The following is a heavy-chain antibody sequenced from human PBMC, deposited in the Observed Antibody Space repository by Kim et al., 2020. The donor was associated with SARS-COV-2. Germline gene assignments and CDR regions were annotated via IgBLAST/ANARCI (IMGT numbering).Heavy chain of an antibody. CDR1: GGSISSSSYY. V-gene: IGHV4-39*01. D-gene: IGHD3-22*01. CDR3: ARRPTTYDSSGYWDY. Sequence: SETLSLTCTVSGGSISSSSYYWGWIRQPPGKGLEWIGSIYYSGSTYYNPSLKSRVTISVDTSKNQFSLKLSSVTAADTAVYYCARRPTTYDSSGYWDYWGQGTLVTVSS. CDR2: IYYSGST. J-gene: IGHJ4*02.